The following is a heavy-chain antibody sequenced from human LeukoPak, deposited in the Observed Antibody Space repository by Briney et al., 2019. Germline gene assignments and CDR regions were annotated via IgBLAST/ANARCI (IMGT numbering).Heavy chain of an antibody. CDR3: ARARGYSGYDAYYYYYGMDV. D-gene: IGHD5-12*01. Sequence: SETLSLTCTVSGGSISSSSYYWGWIRQPPGKGLEWIGYIYYSGSTNYNPSLKSRVTISVDTSKNQFSLKLSSVTAADTAVYYCARARGYSGYDAYYYYYGMDVWGQGTTVTVSS. J-gene: IGHJ6*02. CDR1: GGSISSSSYY. CDR2: IYYSGST. V-gene: IGHV4-61*05.